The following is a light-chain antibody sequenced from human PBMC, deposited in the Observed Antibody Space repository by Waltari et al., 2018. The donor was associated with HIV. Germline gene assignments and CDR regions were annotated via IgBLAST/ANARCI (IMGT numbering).Light chain of an antibody. CDR3: QQRSNWPPEIT. CDR1: QSVNTY. J-gene: IGKJ5*01. V-gene: IGKV3-11*01. CDR2: DAS. Sequence: EIVLTQSLATLSLSPGDRATLSCRASQSVNTYLAWYQQKPGQAPRLLIYDASNRATGIPARFSGSGSGTDFTLTISSLEPEDYAVYYCQQRSNWPPEITFGQGTRLEIK.